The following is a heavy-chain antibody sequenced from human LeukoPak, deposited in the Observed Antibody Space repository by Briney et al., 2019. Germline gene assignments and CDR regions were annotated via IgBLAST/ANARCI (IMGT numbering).Heavy chain of an antibody. CDR1: GGSFSGYY. V-gene: IGHV4-34*01. CDR2: INHSGST. J-gene: IGHJ6*02. Sequence: SETLSLTCAVYGGSFSGYYWSWIRQPPGKRLEWIGEINHSGSTNYNPSLKSRVTISVDTSKNQFSLKLSSVTAADTAVYYCATRKHGRGMDVWGQGTTVTVSS. D-gene: IGHD1-26*01. CDR3: ATRKHGRGMDV.